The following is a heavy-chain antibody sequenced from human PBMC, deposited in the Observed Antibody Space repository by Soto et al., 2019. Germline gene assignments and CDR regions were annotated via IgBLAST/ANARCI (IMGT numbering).Heavy chain of an antibody. CDR1: GFTFGDYA. Sequence: PGGSLRLSCTASGFTFGDYAMSWFRQAPGKGLEWVGFIRSKAYGGTTEYAASVKGRFTISRDDSKSIAYLQMNSLKTEDTAVYYCTRAEDIVLMVYASHFDYWGQGTLVTVSS. CDR3: TRAEDIVLMVYASHFDY. J-gene: IGHJ4*02. V-gene: IGHV3-49*03. D-gene: IGHD2-8*01. CDR2: IRSKAYGGTT.